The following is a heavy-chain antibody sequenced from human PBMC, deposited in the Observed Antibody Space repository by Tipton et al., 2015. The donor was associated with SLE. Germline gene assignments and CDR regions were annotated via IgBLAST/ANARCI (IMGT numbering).Heavy chain of an antibody. J-gene: IGHJ6*02. D-gene: IGHD3-3*01. V-gene: IGHV1-8*01. CDR2: MNTNSGKT. Sequence: QSGAEVKKPGASVKVSCKASGDSFTSYDINWVRQASGQGLEWMGWMNTNSGKTGSAQMFQGRLVMTRDISTSTAYMELSNLKSEDTAVYYCASDSWSAYYGYYGMDVWGQGTAVAVSS. CDR3: ASDSWSAYYGYYGMDV. CDR1: GDSFTSYD.